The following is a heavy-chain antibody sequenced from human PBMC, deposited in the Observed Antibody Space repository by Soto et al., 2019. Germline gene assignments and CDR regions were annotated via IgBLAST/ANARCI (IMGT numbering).Heavy chain of an antibody. J-gene: IGHJ5*02. Sequence: SETLSLTCNVSGVSISSTSYNWGWIRQPPGKGLEWIGTLDYSGTAHYNPSLKSRINISADPSKNQVSLTLTSVTAADTAMYYCARGAYSSSSFPPFDPWGQGTLVTVSS. V-gene: IGHV4-39*07. CDR2: LDYSGTA. D-gene: IGHD6-6*01. CDR3: ARGAYSSSSFPPFDP. CDR1: GVSISSTSYN.